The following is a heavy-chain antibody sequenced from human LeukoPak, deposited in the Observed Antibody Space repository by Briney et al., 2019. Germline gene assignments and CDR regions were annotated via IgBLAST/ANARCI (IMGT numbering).Heavy chain of an antibody. CDR3: ARDASGFDY. J-gene: IGHJ4*02. D-gene: IGHD2-15*01. CDR1: GFIFSNYG. Sequence: PPGRSLRLSCVASGFIFSNYGMHWVRQSPGKGLEWVALIWYDGSEKHYADSVKDRFTISRDSSKNTLYLQMNSLRGEDTAVYYCARDASGFDYWGQGTLVTVSS. V-gene: IGHV3-33*01. CDR2: IWYDGSEK.